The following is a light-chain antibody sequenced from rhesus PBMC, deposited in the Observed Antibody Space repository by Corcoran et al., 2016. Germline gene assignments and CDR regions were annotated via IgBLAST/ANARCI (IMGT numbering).Light chain of an antibody. J-gene: IGKJ2*01. CDR2: AGS. CDR1: ENVDNY. V-gene: IGKV1-74*01. CDR3: QHSYGTPFS. Sequence: DIQMTQSPSSLSASVGDRVTITCRASENVDNYLHWYQQKPGKAPNLLIYAGSSLQSGVPSRFNGIGSGTDYTFTISSLQPEDVASYYCQHSYGTPFSFGQGTRVEIE.